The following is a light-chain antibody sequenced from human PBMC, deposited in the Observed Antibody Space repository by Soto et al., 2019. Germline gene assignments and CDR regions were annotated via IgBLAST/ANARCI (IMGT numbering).Light chain of an antibody. V-gene: IGKV1-5*01. J-gene: IGKJ1*01. CDR1: QSIGNK. CDR2: DAS. Sequence: DVRITRSSSTLSAYVGDRVTITCRASQSIGNKLAWYQQKPGKAPKLLIYDASSLESGVPSRFSGSGSGTEFTLTISSLRPDDFATNYCHQYHNYSTFGHGTKVDIK. CDR3: HQYHNYST.